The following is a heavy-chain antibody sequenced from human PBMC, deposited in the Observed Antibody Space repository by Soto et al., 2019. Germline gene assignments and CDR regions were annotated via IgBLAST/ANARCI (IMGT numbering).Heavy chain of an antibody. CDR3: ARGVIAVGGAFFFDY. V-gene: IGHV4-59*08. J-gene: IGHJ4*02. CDR2: IYYSGST. D-gene: IGHD6-19*01. CDR1: GGSISSYY. Sequence: PSETLSLTCTVSGGSISSYYWSWIRQPPGKGLEWIGYIYYSGSTNYNPSLKSRVTISVDTSKNQFSLKLSSVTAADTAVYYCARGVIAVGGAFFFDYWGQGTLVTVSS.